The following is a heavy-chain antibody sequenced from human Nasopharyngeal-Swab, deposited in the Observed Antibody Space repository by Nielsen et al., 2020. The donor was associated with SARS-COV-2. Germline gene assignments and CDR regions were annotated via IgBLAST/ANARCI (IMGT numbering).Heavy chain of an antibody. J-gene: IGHJ6*02. CDR2: ISSIDVTK. Sequence: GGSLRLSCTASGFTFSSYAMSWVRQAPGRGLEWVSVISSIDVTKYYADSVKGRFTISRDNSKNTLNLQMNSLRVEDTAIYYCAKDRDSGDDSEEYYHYYGMDVWGQGITVTVSS. V-gene: IGHV3-23*01. D-gene: IGHD4-17*01. CDR3: AKDRDSGDDSEEYYHYYGMDV. CDR1: GFTFSSYA.